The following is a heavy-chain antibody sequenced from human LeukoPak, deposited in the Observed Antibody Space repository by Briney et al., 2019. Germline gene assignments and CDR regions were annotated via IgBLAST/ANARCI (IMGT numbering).Heavy chain of an antibody. CDR1: GYSFSTYW. D-gene: IGHD5-24*01. J-gene: IGHJ3*02. Sequence: GESLKISCKGSGYSFSTYWIGWVRQMPGKGLEWMGIIYPGDSDTRYSPSFLGQVTISVDKSISTAFMEWVSLKASDTAIYYCASPRDGSNSDAFPIWGQGTMVTVSS. CDR2: IYPGDSDT. CDR3: ASPRDGSNSDAFPI. V-gene: IGHV5-51*01.